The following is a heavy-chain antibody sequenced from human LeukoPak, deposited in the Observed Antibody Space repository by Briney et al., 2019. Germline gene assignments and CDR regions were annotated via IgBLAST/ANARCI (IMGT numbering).Heavy chain of an antibody. Sequence: ASVKVSCKASGYTFASFYIHWVRQAPGQGLEWMGIISPSGGTTNYAQKFQGRITMTRDMSTSTVYMELSSLRFEDTAVYYCARDGGLMVWFGDIRPRYMDVWGKGTTVTVSS. J-gene: IGHJ6*03. CDR1: GYTFASFY. CDR3: ARDGGLMVWFGDIRPRYMDV. V-gene: IGHV1-46*01. CDR2: ISPSGGTT. D-gene: IGHD3-10*01.